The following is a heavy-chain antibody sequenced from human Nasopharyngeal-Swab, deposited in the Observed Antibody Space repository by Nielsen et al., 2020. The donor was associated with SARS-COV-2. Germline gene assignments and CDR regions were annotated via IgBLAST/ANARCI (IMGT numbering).Heavy chain of an antibody. J-gene: IGHJ4*02. CDR2: IDWDDDK. V-gene: IGHV2-70*11. Sequence: SGPTLVKPTQTLTLTCTFSGFSLSTSGMCVIWIRQPPGKALEWLARIDWDDDKYYSTSLKTRLTISKDTSKNQVVLTMTNMDPVDTATYYCARLNSLGVVFDYWGQGTLVTVSS. CDR3: ARLNSLGVVFDY. D-gene: IGHD3-16*01. CDR1: GFSLSTSGMC.